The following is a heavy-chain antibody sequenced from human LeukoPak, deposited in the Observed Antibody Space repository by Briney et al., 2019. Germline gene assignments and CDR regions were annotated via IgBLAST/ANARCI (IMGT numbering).Heavy chain of an antibody. Sequence: SKTLSLTCSVSGGSISSYYWIWIRQPPGKGLEWIGYIYYSGSTNYNPSLKSRVTISVDTSQNQFSLKLSSVTTADTAVYYCARRKVTTDLDYWGQGTLVTVSS. CDR3: ARRKVTTDLDY. D-gene: IGHD4-17*01. CDR2: IYYSGST. V-gene: IGHV4-59*01. CDR1: GGSISSYY. J-gene: IGHJ4*02.